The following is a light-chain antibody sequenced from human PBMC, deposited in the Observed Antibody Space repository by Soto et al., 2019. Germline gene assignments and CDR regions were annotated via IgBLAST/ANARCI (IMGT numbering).Light chain of an antibody. CDR1: QSVRSY. V-gene: IGKV3-11*01. CDR3: QQRSNWPLVT. CDR2: DTS. J-gene: IGKJ3*01. Sequence: EIVLTQSPATLSLSPGERATLSCRASQSVRSYLAWYQQKPGQPPRLLICDTSNRATGIPARFSGSGYGTDFTLTISSLDPEDFAVYYCQQRSNWPLVTFGPGTRVDIK.